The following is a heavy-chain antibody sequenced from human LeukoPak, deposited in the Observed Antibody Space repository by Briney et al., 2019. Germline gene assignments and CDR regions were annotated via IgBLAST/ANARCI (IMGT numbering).Heavy chain of an antibody. CDR2: ISAYNGNT. D-gene: IGHD2-2*01. V-gene: IGHV1-18*01. CDR1: GYTFTSYG. Sequence: ASEKVSCKASGYTFTSYGISWVRQAPGQGLEWMGWISAYNGNTNYAQKLQGRVTMTTDTSTSTAYMELRSLRSDDTAVYYCARDTWDIVVVPAADDAFDIWGQGTMVTVSS. J-gene: IGHJ3*02. CDR3: ARDTWDIVVVPAADDAFDI.